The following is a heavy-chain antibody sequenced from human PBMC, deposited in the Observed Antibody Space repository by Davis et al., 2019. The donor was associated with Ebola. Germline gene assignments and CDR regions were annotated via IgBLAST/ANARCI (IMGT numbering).Heavy chain of an antibody. D-gene: IGHD5-12*01. CDR1: GYTFTSYG. CDR2: INPNSGGT. Sequence: ASVKVSCKASGYTFTSYGISWVRQAPGQGLEWMGWINPNSGGTNYAQKFQGRVTMTRDTSISTAYMEMSRLRSDDTAVYYCARGASGYDWPIYYYYGMDVWGQGTTVTVSS. J-gene: IGHJ6*02. V-gene: IGHV1-2*02. CDR3: ARGASGYDWPIYYYYGMDV.